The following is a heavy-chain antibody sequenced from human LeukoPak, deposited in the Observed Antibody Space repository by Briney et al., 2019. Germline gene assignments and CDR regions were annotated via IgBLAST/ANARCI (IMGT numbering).Heavy chain of an antibody. CDR1: GGSISSYY. V-gene: IGHV4-4*07. D-gene: IGHD6-6*01. CDR2: IHTSGST. Sequence: SETLSPTCTVSGGSISSYYWSWIRQPAGKGLEWIGRIHTSGSTNYNPSLKSRVTMSVDTSKKQFSLKLTSVTAADTAVYYCARDRSVGVLPAPPFDFWGQGTLVTVSS. J-gene: IGHJ4*02. CDR3: ARDRSVGVLPAPPFDF.